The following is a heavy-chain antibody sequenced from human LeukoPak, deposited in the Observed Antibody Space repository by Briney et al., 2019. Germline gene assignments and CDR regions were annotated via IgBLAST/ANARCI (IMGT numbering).Heavy chain of an antibody. CDR3: ARSNCGSHSGVWFDP. CDR1: GYTFRSYG. J-gene: IGHJ5*02. V-gene: IGHV1-69*13. D-gene: IGHD3-10*01. Sequence: ASVKVSCKASGYTFRSYGISWVRQAPGQGLEWMGGILPIFDTGNYAQKFQGRVTVTADASTSTAYMELSSLRSEDTAVYYCARSNCGSHSGVWFDPWGQGTLVTVSS. CDR2: ILPIFDTG.